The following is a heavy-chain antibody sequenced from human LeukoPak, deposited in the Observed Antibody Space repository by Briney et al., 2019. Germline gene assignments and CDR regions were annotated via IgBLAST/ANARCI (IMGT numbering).Heavy chain of an antibody. V-gene: IGHV4-59*08. Sequence: SETLSLTCTVSGVSIISYYWSWIRQPPGKGLEWIGYIYYSGSTNYNPSLKSRVTISVETSKNQFSLKLSSVTAADTVVYYCAITGSGYPPEFDYWGQGTLVTVSS. J-gene: IGHJ4*02. D-gene: IGHD3-22*01. CDR3: AITGSGYPPEFDY. CDR2: IYYSGST. CDR1: GVSIISYY.